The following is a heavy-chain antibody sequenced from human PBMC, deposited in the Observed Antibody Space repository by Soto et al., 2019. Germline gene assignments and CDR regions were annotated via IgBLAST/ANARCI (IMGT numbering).Heavy chain of an antibody. J-gene: IGHJ6*02. CDR3: ARATVAGTGSYYYGMDV. CDR1: GFTFSSYW. CDR2: IKQDGSEK. D-gene: IGHD6-19*01. V-gene: IGHV3-7*03. Sequence: GGSLRLSCAASGFTFSSYWMSWVRQAPGKGLEWVANIKQDGSEKYYVDSVKGRFTITRDNAKNSLYLQMNSLRAEDTAVYYCARATVAGTGSYYYGMDVWGQGTTVTVSS.